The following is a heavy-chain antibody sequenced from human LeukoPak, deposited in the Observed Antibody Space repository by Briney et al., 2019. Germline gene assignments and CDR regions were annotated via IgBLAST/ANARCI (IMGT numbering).Heavy chain of an antibody. CDR3: ARWHHVYCSSTSCYKWGYFDY. CDR1: GYTFTSYA. J-gene: IGHJ4*02. Sequence: ASVKVSCKASGYTFTSYAMNWVRQAPGQGLEWMGGIIPIFGTANYAQKFQGRVTITADESTSTAYMELSSLRSEDTAVYYCARWHHVYCSSTSCYKWGYFDYWGQGTLVTVSS. CDR2: IIPIFGTA. V-gene: IGHV1-69*13. D-gene: IGHD2-2*02.